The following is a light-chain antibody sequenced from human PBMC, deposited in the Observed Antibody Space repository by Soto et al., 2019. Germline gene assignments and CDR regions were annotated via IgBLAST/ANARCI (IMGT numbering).Light chain of an antibody. CDR1: QSLVDSDGNTY. CDR2: KVS. V-gene: IGKV2-30*01. Sequence: EVVMTQFPLSLPVTLGQTASISRRSSQSLVDSDGNTYLNWFHQRPGQPPRRLIYKVSNRDSGVPDRLSGSGSVTDFTLTISRVEAEDVGIYYCLQGTHWPLTFGGGTKVEL. CDR3: LQGTHWPLT. J-gene: IGKJ4*01.